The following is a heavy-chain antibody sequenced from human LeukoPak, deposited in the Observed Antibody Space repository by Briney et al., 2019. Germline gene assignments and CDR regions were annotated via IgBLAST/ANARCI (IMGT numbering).Heavy chain of an antibody. Sequence: GGSLRLSCAASGFTFSSYAMSWVRQAPGKGLEWVSAISGSGGSTYYADSVKGRFTISRDNSKNTLYLQMNSLRAEDTAVYYCAKAVGRRKITIFGVVISYFDYWGQGTLVTVSS. CDR1: GFTFSSYA. CDR3: AKAVGRRKITIFGVVISYFDY. V-gene: IGHV3-23*01. CDR2: ISGSGGST. J-gene: IGHJ4*02. D-gene: IGHD3-3*01.